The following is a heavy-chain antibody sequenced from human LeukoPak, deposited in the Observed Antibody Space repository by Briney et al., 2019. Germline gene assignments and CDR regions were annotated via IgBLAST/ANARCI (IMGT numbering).Heavy chain of an antibody. CDR1: GYRFTNYH. Sequence: GESLNISCKGSGYRFTNYHIGWVRQMPGKGLEWMGIIYPADSDTRYRPTFRGQVTISVDKSINTAYLQWSSLKASDTAMYYCTRLISRGSDYNYVDDWGQGTLITVSS. D-gene: IGHD4-17*01. CDR3: TRLISRGSDYNYVDD. V-gene: IGHV5-51*01. CDR2: IYPADSDT. J-gene: IGHJ4*02.